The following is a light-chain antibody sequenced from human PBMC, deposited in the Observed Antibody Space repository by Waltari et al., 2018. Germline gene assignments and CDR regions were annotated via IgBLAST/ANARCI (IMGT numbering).Light chain of an antibody. CDR3: QSYDSSLSGPL. V-gene: IGLV1-40*01. Sequence: QSVLTQPPSVSGAPGQTVTISCTGSSSNIGSIYDVHWYQQLPGTAPKLLIYGNTNLPSGVPDRCSGSNSGTSASLAITGLQAEDDADYYCQSYDSSLSGPLFGGGTKLTVL. CDR2: GNT. CDR1: SSNIGSIYD. J-gene: IGLJ2*01.